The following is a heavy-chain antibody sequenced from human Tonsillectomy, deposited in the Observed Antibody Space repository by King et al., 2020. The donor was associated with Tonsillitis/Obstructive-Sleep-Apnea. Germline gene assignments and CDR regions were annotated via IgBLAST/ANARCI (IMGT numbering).Heavy chain of an antibody. CDR2: IKSKTDGGTT. D-gene: IGHD2-2*01. CDR1: GLTFSYAW. V-gene: IGHV3-15*01. Sequence: VQLVESGGGLVKPGGSLRLSCVASGLTFSYAWMSWVRQAPGKGLEWVGHIKSKTDGGTTDYAAPVKSRFTISRDDSKHALYLQMNSVQTEDTAVYYCPTETPFCNSPSCYDPAFDIWGQGTMVIVSS. J-gene: IGHJ3*02. CDR3: PTETPFCNSPSCYDPAFDI.